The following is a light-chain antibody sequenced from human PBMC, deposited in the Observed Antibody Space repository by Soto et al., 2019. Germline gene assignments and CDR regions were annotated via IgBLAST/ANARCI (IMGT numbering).Light chain of an antibody. Sequence: QSVLTQPPSASGTPGQRVTISCSGSSSNIGSNAVSWYQHLPGAAPKLLIYSNNQRPSGVXDXXXXXXXXXXXXXXISGLXXEDEADYYCASWDNSLNGYVFGTXXKVXVL. CDR2: SNN. V-gene: IGLV1-44*01. CDR1: SSNIGSNA. J-gene: IGLJ1*01. CDR3: ASWDNSLNGYV.